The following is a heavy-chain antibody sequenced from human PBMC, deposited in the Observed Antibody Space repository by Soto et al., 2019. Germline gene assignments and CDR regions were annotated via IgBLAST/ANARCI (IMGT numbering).Heavy chain of an antibody. J-gene: IGHJ6*02. CDR3: TTGGVRAVARYYYYYYGMDV. Sequence: GGSLRLSCAASGFTFSNAWMSWVRQAPGKGLEWVGRIKSKTDGGTTDYAAPVKGRFTISRDDSKNTLYLQMNSLKTEDTAVYYCTTGGVRAVARYYYYYYGMDVWGQGTTVTVSS. CDR1: GFTFSNAW. V-gene: IGHV3-15*01. CDR2: IKSKTDGGTT. D-gene: IGHD6-19*01.